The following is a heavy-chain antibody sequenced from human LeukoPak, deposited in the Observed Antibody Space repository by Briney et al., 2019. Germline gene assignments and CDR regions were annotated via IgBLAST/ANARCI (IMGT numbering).Heavy chain of an antibody. D-gene: IGHD6-6*01. J-gene: IGHJ4*02. CDR2: ISYDGSNK. CDR1: GFTFSSYA. V-gene: IGHV3-30*04. CDR3: TTDVVIAARPQFDY. Sequence: PGRSLRLSCAASGFTFSSYAMHWVRQAPGKGLEWVAVISYDGSNKYYADSVKGRFTISRDNSKNTLYLQMNSLKTEDTAVYYCTTDVVIAARPQFDYWGQGTLVTVSS.